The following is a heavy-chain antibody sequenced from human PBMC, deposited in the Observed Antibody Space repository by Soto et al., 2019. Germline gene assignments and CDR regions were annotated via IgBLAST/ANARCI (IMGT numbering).Heavy chain of an antibody. Sequence: SVKVSCKASGGTFSSYAISWVRQAPGQGLEWMGGIIPIFGTANYAQKFQGRVTITADESTSTAYMELSSLRSEDTAVYYCASKGYSSSSRYYYYGMDVWGQGTTVTVSS. V-gene: IGHV1-69*13. J-gene: IGHJ6*02. D-gene: IGHD6-6*01. CDR3: ASKGYSSSSRYYYYGMDV. CDR2: IIPIFGTA. CDR1: GGTFSSYA.